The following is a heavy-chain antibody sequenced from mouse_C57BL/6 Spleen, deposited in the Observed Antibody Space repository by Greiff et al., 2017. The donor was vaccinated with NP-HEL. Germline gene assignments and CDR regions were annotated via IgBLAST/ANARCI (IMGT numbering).Heavy chain of an antibody. CDR1: GYTFTSYW. J-gene: IGHJ3*01. CDR3: AREGYYGPWFAY. D-gene: IGHD1-1*01. CDR2: INPSNGGT. Sequence: VQLQQSGTELVKPGASVKLSCKASGYTFTSYWMHWVKQRPGQGLEWIGNINPSNGGTNYNEKFKSKATLTVDKSSSTAYMQLSSLTSEDSAVYYCAREGYYGPWFAYWGQGTLVTVSA. V-gene: IGHV1-53*01.